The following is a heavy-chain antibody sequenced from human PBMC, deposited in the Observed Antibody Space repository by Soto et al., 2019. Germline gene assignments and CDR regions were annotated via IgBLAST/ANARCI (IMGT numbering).Heavy chain of an antibody. D-gene: IGHD4-17*01. V-gene: IGHV3-73*01. CDR1: GFTFSGSA. Sequence: GGSLRLSCAASGFTFSGSAMHWVRQASGKGLEWVGRIRSKANSYATAYAASVKGRFTISRDDSKNTAYLQMNSLKTEDTAVYYCTRIVTTVTDISGFGGVWGQGTTVTVSS. CDR2: IRSKANSYAT. CDR3: TRIVTTVTDISGFGGV. J-gene: IGHJ6*02.